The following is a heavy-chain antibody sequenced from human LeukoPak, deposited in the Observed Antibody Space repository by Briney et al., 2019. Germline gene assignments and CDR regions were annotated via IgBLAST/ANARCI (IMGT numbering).Heavy chain of an antibody. D-gene: IGHD2-15*01. CDR1: GFTFSDYY. Sequence: PGGSLRLSCAASGFTFSDYYMSWIRQAPGKGLEWVSYISSSGSTTYYADSVKGRFTISRDNAKNSLYLQMNSLRAEDTAVYYCARAEGLVVVAATIDYWGQGTLVTVSS. J-gene: IGHJ4*02. V-gene: IGHV3-11*04. CDR3: ARAEGLVVVAATIDY. CDR2: ISSSGSTT.